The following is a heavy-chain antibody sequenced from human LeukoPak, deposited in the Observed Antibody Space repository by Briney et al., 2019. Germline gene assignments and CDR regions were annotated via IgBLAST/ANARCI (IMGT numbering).Heavy chain of an antibody. CDR2: ISWNSGSI. V-gene: IGHV3-9*01. CDR3: AKDIFRDGYNYLAMYAFDI. Sequence: PGGSLRLSCAASGFTFDDYATHWVRQAPGKGLEWVSGISWNSGSIGYADSVKGRFTISRDNAKNSLYLQMNSLRAEDTALYYCAKDIFRDGYNYLAMYAFDIWGQGTMVTVSS. CDR1: GFTFDDYA. D-gene: IGHD5-24*01. J-gene: IGHJ3*02.